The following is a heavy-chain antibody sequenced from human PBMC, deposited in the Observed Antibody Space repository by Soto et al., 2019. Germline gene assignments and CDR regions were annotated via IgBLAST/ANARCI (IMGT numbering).Heavy chain of an antibody. CDR1: GFTFSSYS. D-gene: IGHD3-3*01. CDR3: ARDHYPYDFWSGYYSFYYYYGMDV. Sequence: PGGSLRLSCAASGFTFSSYSMNWVRQAPGKGLEWVSSISSSSSYIYYADSVKGRFTISRDNAKNSLYLQMNSLRAEDTAVYYCARDHYPYDFWSGYYSFYYYYGMDVWGQGTTVTVSS. V-gene: IGHV3-21*01. CDR2: ISSSSSYI. J-gene: IGHJ6*02.